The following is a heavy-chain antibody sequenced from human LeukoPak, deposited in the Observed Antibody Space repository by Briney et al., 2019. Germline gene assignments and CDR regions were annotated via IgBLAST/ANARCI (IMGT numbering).Heavy chain of an antibody. Sequence: GGSLRLSCAASGFTFSNYDMSWVRQAPGKGLERVSSISCSGGSTYYADSVKGRFTISRDNSKNTLYLQMNSLRAEDTAAYYCVRGNFNGGIDYWGQGTLVTVSS. CDR2: ISCSGGST. V-gene: IGHV3-23*01. CDR3: VRGNFNGGIDY. J-gene: IGHJ4*02. D-gene: IGHD3-10*01. CDR1: GFTFSNYD.